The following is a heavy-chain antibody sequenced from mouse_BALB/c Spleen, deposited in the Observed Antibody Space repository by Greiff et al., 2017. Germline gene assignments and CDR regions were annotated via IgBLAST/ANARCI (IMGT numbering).Heavy chain of an antibody. CDR3: ARGGYPYWYFDV. D-gene: IGHD2-2*01. V-gene: IGHV3-6*02. CDR1: GYSITSGYY. Sequence: DVQLQESGPGLVKPSQSLSLTCSVTGYSITSGYYWNWIRQFPGNKLEWMGYISYDGSNNYNPSLKNRISITRDTSKNQFFLKLNSVTTEDTATYYCARGGYPYWYFDVWGAGTTVTVAS. CDR2: ISYDGSN. J-gene: IGHJ1*01.